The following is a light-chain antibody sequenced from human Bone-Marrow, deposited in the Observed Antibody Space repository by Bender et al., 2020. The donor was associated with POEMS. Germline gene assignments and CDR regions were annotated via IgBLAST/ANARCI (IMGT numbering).Light chain of an antibody. Sequence: QSVLTQPPSVSGTPGPRATISCSGSGSNIGGYPVNWYQQLPGTAPRLLIYTNNERPSGVPDRFSGSKSGTSASLAITALQSDEEAINICDEWDGRLDGLVFGGGTKMTVL. V-gene: IGLV1-44*01. CDR3: DEWDGRLDGLV. J-gene: IGLJ3*02. CDR2: TNN. CDR1: GSNIGGYP.